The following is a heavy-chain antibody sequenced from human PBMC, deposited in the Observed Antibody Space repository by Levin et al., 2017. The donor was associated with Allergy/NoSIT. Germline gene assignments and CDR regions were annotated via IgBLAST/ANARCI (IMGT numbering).Heavy chain of an antibody. CDR2: MNPNSGNT. CDR3: ARGYDSHIEAIGS. Sequence: GESLKISCKASGYTFTSYGINWVRQATGQGLEWMGWMNPNSGNTGYAQKFQGRVTMTRNTSISTAYMELSSLRSEDTAVYYCARGYDSHIEAIGSWGQGTLLTVSS. V-gene: IGHV1-8*01. D-gene: IGHD5-12*01. J-gene: IGHJ5*02. CDR1: GYTFTSYG.